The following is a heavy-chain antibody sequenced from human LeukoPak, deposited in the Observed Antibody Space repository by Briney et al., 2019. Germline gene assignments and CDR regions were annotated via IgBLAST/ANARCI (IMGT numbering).Heavy chain of an antibody. CDR1: GFTFSNYA. Sequence: GGSLRLSCAASGFTFSNYAMSWVRQAPGKGLEWVSAISGSGGTTYYADSVRGRFSISRDNSDNTLFLQMNSLRAEDTAVYYCAKQSVSEYTSGWDWYFDLSGRGTLVPVSS. CDR2: ISGSGGTT. V-gene: IGHV3-23*01. J-gene: IGHJ2*01. D-gene: IGHD6-25*01. CDR3: AKQSVSEYTSGWDWYFDL.